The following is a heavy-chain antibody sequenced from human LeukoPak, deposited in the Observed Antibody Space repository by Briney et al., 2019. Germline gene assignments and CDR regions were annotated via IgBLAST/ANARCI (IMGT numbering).Heavy chain of an antibody. CDR1: GGTFISYA. J-gene: IGHJ3*02. CDR2: IIPIFGTA. V-gene: IGHV1-69*05. Sequence: ASVKVSCKASGGTFISYAISWVRQAPGQGLEWMGRIIPIFGTANYAQKFHGRVTITTDESTSTAYMELSSLRSEDTAVYYCARSTVTTGDAFDIWGQGTMVTVSS. CDR3: ARSTVTTGDAFDI. D-gene: IGHD4-17*01.